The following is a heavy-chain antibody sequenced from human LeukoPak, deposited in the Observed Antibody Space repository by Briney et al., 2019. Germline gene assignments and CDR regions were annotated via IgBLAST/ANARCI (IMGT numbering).Heavy chain of an antibody. CDR3: ARDPPGIAASGSYV. Sequence: GGSLRLSCAVSGFTVGNNYMCWLRQAPGKGLEWVSLIYSVGTTSHADSVQGRFTISRDSSQNTLHLQMNSLRVEDTAVYYCARDPPGIAASGSYVWGRGTLVTVSS. V-gene: IGHV3-66*01. D-gene: IGHD6-13*01. CDR2: IYSVGTT. CDR1: GFTVGNNY. J-gene: IGHJ4*02.